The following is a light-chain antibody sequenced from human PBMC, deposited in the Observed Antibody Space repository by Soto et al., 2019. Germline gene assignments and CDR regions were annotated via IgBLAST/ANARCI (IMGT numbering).Light chain of an antibody. CDR1: QSVLFTSNNKNY. V-gene: IGKV4-1*01. Sequence: DIVMTQSPDSLAVSLGERATINCKSSQSVLFTSNNKNYLAWYQQKPGLPPKLLIYWASTRESGVPDRFSGSGSGTDFTLTISSLQAEDVAVYYCQQYYGTPITFGQGTRLEIK. CDR3: QQYYGTPIT. J-gene: IGKJ5*01. CDR2: WAS.